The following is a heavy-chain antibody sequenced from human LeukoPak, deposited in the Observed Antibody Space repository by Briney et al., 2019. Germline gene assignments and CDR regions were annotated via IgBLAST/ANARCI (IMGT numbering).Heavy chain of an antibody. CDR2: IYHSGST. D-gene: IGHD3-16*02. CDR1: GGSISSGGYY. J-gene: IGHJ6*02. Sequence: SETLSLTCTVSGGSISSGGYYWSWIRQPPGKGLEWIGYIYHSGSTYYNPSLESRVTISVDRSKNQFSLKLSSVTAADTAVYYCARDYRVYGMDVWGQGTTVTVSS. V-gene: IGHV4-30-2*01. CDR3: ARDYRVYGMDV.